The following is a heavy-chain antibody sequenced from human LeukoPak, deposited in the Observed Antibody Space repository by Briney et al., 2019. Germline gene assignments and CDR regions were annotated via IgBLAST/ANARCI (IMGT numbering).Heavy chain of an antibody. V-gene: IGHV4-39*07. CDR1: GGSIRSTNYY. D-gene: IGHD5-18*01. J-gene: IGHJ3*02. Sequence: PSETLSLTCTVSGGSIRSTNYYWGWIRQPPGKGLEWIGSIYYSGNTYHSPSVMSRVTISVDTSKNQFSLKLSSVTAADTAVYYCARWGRGDNYGPYAFDSWGQGTMVTVSS. CDR3: ARWGRGDNYGPYAFDS. CDR2: IYYSGNT.